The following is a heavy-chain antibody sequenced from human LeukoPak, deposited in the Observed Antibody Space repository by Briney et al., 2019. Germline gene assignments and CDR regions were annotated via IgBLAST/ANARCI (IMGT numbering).Heavy chain of an antibody. CDR2: ISWNSGSI. Sequence: PGGSLRLSCAASGFTFDDYAMHWVRQAPGKGLEWVSGISWNSGSIGYADSVKGRFTISRDNAKNSLYLQMNSLRAEDTALYYCAKENTLGCYSSSCPYFQHWGQGTLVTVSS. V-gene: IGHV3-9*01. J-gene: IGHJ1*01. D-gene: IGHD6-13*01. CDR3: AKENTLGCYSSSCPYFQH. CDR1: GFTFDDYA.